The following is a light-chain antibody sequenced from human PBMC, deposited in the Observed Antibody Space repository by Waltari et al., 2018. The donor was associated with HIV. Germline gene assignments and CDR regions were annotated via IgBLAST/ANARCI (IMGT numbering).Light chain of an antibody. CDR1: SSDGGSYNL. CDR2: EGS. CDR3: CSYAGSSTLV. Sequence: QSALTQPASVSGSPGQSITISCTGTSSDGGSYNLLCWYQQHPGKAPKLMIYEGSKRPSGVSNRFSGSKSGNTASLTISGLQAEDEADYYCCSYAGSSTLVFGGGTKLTVL. J-gene: IGLJ3*02. V-gene: IGLV2-23*01.